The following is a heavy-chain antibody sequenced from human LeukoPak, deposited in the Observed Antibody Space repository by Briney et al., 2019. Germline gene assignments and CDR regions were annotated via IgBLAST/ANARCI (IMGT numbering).Heavy chain of an antibody. CDR1: GYTFTSYG. Sequence: ASVKVSCKASGYTFTSYGISWVRQAPGQGLEWMGWISAYNGNTNYAQKLQGRVTMTTDTSTSTAYMELRSLRSDDTAVYYCGRDRGYSYGFSWFDPWGQGTLVTVSS. V-gene: IGHV1-18*01. CDR3: GRDRGYSYGFSWFDP. D-gene: IGHD5-18*01. J-gene: IGHJ5*02. CDR2: ISAYNGNT.